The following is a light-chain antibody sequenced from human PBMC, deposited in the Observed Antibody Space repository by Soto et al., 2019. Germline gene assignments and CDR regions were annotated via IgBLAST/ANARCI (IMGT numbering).Light chain of an antibody. V-gene: IGKV3-15*01. J-gene: IGKJ2*01. CDR2: GAS. Sequence: EIVMTQSPATLSLSPRERAALSCRASQSINSELAWYQQKPGQPPRLLIYGASTRATGVPARFTGSESGSECTLTISGLQSEDFAVYYCQQGHNWPLTLGQGTRLEI. CDR3: QQGHNWPLT. CDR1: QSINSE.